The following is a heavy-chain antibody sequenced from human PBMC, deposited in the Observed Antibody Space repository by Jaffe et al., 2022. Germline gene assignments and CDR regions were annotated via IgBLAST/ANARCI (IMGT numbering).Heavy chain of an antibody. CDR3: ARDTTVTTMGDAFDI. Sequence: QVQLVQSGAEVKKPGASVKVSCKASGYTFTGYYMHWVRQAPGQGLEWMGRINPNSGGTNYAQKFQGRVTMTRDTSISTAYMELSRLRSDDTAVYYCARDTTVTTMGDAFDIWGQGTMVTVSS. D-gene: IGHD4-17*01. CDR2: INPNSGGT. V-gene: IGHV1-2*06. CDR1: GYTFTGYY. J-gene: IGHJ3*02.